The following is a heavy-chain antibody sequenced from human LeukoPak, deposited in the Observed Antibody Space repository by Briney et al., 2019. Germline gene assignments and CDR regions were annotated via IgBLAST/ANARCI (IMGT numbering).Heavy chain of an antibody. J-gene: IGHJ4*02. CDR1: GFTFSGYW. CDR2: IKQDGSDK. V-gene: IGHV3-7*03. Sequence: PGGSLRVSCAASGFTFSGYWMSWVRQAPGKGLEWVANIKQDGSDKYYVDSVKGRFTISRDNAKNSLYLQMNSLRAEDTAVYYCARVGSSSSWYVLRPVDSWGQGTLVTVSS. CDR3: ARVGSSSSWYVLRPVDS. D-gene: IGHD6-13*01.